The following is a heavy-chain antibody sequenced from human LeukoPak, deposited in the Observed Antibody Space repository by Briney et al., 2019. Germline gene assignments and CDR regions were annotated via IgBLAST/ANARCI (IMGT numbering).Heavy chain of an antibody. V-gene: IGHV3-7*01. CDR2: IKQDGSEK. CDR3: ARGRSWPSNHFDY. J-gene: IGHJ4*02. CDR1: GFTFSSYW. Sequence: GGSLRLSCAASGFTFSSYWMSWVRQAPGKWLEWVANIKQDGSEKYYVDSVKGRFTISRDNAKNSLYLQMNSLRAEDTAVYYCARGRSWPSNHFDYSGQGTLVTVSS. D-gene: IGHD6-13*01.